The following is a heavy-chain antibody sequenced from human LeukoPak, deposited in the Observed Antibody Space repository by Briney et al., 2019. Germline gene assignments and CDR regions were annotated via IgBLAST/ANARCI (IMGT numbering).Heavy chain of an antibody. Sequence: TADTLSLMCTLSGGSISIYYWSWIRQPPGKGLEWLGYIYYSGSPNYNPSLRSRVAISVDTSKNQFSLKLGSGTAADTAVYYCARAYSSHDFDIWGQGTMVIVSS. V-gene: IGHV4-59*08. CDR2: IYYSGSP. J-gene: IGHJ3*02. D-gene: IGHD6-13*01. CDR3: ARAYSSHDFDI. CDR1: GGSISIYY.